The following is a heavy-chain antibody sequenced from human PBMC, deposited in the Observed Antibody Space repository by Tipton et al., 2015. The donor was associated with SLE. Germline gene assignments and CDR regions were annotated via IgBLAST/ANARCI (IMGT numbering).Heavy chain of an antibody. CDR1: GGSIGSFY. J-gene: IGHJ2*01. CDR2: IDYTANP. Sequence: TLSLTRTVSGGSIGSFYWSWIRQPPGKGLEWIGNIDYTANPNYSPSLKSRVTISIDTSTNHISLNLKSATAADTAVYYCARVLLGLRQIGYWYFDLWGRGTLVTVSP. V-gene: IGHV4-59*12. D-gene: IGHD1-7*01. CDR3: ARVLLGLRQIGYWYFDL.